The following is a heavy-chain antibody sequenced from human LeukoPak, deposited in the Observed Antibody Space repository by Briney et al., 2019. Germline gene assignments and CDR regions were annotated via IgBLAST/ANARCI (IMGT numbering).Heavy chain of an antibody. D-gene: IGHD3-22*01. J-gene: IGHJ4*02. Sequence: PGGSLRLSCAASGFTFGSYSMNWVRQAPGKGLEWVSSISSSSSYIYYADSVKGRFTISRDNAKNSLYLQMNSLRAEDTAVYYCASGFPHRDYYDSSGYYLFDYWGQGTLVTVSS. CDR1: GFTFGSYS. CDR3: ASGFPHRDYYDSSGYYLFDY. V-gene: IGHV3-21*01. CDR2: ISSSSSYI.